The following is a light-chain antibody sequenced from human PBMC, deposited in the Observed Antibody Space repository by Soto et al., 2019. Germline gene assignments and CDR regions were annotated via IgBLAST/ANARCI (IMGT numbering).Light chain of an antibody. V-gene: IGKV3-20*01. CDR2: GAS. CDR3: QEDGGSPWT. Sequence: GFTQSPGILSLSPGERATLFCRASERVASNYLAWYQQRPGQAPSLLIYGASSRATGIPDRFSGSGSGTEFPLNIRRLEPEVFAVFLCQEDGGSPWTLGQGGKGDIK. CDR1: ERVASNY. J-gene: IGKJ1*01.